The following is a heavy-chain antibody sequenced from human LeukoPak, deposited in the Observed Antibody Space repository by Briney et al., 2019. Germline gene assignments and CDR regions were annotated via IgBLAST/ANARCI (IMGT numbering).Heavy chain of an antibody. D-gene: IGHD1-26*01. CDR2: IYYSGST. V-gene: IGHV4-39*01. CDR3: ARSLGATTLPYFDY. J-gene: IGHJ4*02. Sequence: SETLSLTCTVSGGSISSSSYYWGWIRQPPGKGLEWIGSIYYSGSTYYNPSLKSRVTISVDTSKNQFSLKLSSVTAADTAVYYCARSLGATTLPYFDYWGQGTLVTVSS. CDR1: GGSISSSSYY.